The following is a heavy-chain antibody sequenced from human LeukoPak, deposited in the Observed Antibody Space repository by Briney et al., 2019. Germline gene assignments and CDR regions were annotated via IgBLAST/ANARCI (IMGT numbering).Heavy chain of an antibody. CDR3: AGAEINWLRSPGTLYYIDA. D-gene: IGHD5-12*01. V-gene: IGHV4-59*01. Sequence: SGTLSLTCTVSGGSITSSYWTWVRRSPGKGLGRIRYVHHSGTSTYNPSLKSRATISLDTSKSQFSLTLASVTAADTALYYCAGAEINWLRSPGTLYYIDAWGQGTLVTVSS. CDR1: GGSITSSY. CDR2: VHHSGTS. J-gene: IGHJ4*02.